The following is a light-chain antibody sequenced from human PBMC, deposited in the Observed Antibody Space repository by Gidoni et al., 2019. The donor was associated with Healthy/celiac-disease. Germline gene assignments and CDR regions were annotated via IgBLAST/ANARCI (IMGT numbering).Light chain of an antibody. Sequence: QSVLTPPPSVSGAPGQRVTISCTGRTSNIGAGYDVHWYQQLPGTAPNLLIYGNSTRHSVVPDRFSGSKSGTSASLAITGLQAEDESDYYCQSYDSSLRVFGGGTKLTV. CDR3: QSYDSSLRV. CDR2: GNS. V-gene: IGLV1-40*01. J-gene: IGLJ3*02. CDR1: TSNIGAGYD.